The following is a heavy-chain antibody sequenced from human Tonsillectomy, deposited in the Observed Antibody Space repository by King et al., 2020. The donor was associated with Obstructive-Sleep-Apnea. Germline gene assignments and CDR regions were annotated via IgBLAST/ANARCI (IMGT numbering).Heavy chain of an antibody. CDR3: AKDHYYGSGSYYNFDY. Sequence: VQLVESGGGLVQPGRSLRLSCAASGFTFDDYDMHWVRQAPGKGLEWVSGISWNSGSIGYADSVKGRFTISRDNAKNSLYLQMNSLRAEDTALYYCAKDHYYGSGSYYNFDYWGQGTLVTVSS. CDR2: ISWNSGSI. CDR1: GFTFDDYD. D-gene: IGHD3-10*01. J-gene: IGHJ4*02. V-gene: IGHV3-9*01.